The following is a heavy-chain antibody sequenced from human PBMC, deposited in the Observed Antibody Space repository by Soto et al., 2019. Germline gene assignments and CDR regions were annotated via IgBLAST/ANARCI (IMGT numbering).Heavy chain of an antibody. D-gene: IGHD5-12*01. Sequence: PSETLSLTCTLSGGSIIGYYWNWIRQPPGKGLEWIGYVYYSGSTKYNPSLESRVTISVDMSNNQFSLMLTSVTAADTAVYYCAKYRRTDAEGYRLDFWGQGTLVTVSS. CDR3: AKYRRTDAEGYRLDF. J-gene: IGHJ4*02. V-gene: IGHV4-59*01. CDR2: VYYSGST. CDR1: GGSIIGYY.